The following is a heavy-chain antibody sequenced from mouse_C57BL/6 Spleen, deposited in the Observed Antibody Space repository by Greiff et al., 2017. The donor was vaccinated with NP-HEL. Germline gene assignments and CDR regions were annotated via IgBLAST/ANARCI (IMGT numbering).Heavy chain of an antibody. V-gene: IGHV14-4*01. CDR3: TTTANWDVY. CDR1: GFNITDDY. D-gene: IGHD4-1*01. CDR2: IDPENGDT. J-gene: IGHJ2*01. Sequence: DVQLQESGAELVRPGASVKLSCTASGFNITDDYMHWVKQRPEQGLEWSGWIDPENGDTEYASKIQGQATITADTSSNTAYLQLSSLTSEDTAVYYCTTTANWDVYWGQGTTLTVSS.